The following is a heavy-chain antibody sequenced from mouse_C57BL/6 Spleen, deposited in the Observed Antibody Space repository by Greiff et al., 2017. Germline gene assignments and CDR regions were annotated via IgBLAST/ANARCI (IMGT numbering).Heavy chain of an antibody. V-gene: IGHV1-52*01. Sequence: QVQLKQPGAELVRPGSSVKLSCKASGYTFTSYWMHWVKQRPIQGLEWIGNIDPSDSETNSNQKFKDKATLTVDKSSSTAYMQLSSLTSEDAAVYYCARRGDWYFDVWGTGTTVTVSS. CDR1: GYTFTSYW. CDR2: IDPSDSET. CDR3: ARRGDWYFDV. J-gene: IGHJ1*03.